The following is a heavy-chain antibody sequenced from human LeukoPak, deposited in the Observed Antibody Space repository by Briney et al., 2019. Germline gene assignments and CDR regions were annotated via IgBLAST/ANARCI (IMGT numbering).Heavy chain of an antibody. D-gene: IGHD3-10*01. Sequence: ASEKVSCKASGYTFTGYYMHWVRQAPGQGLEWMGWINPNSGGTNYAQKFQGRVTMTRDTSISTAYMELSRLRSDDTAVYYCARVGKGSDYFDYWGQGTLVTVSS. CDR2: INPNSGGT. J-gene: IGHJ4*02. V-gene: IGHV1-2*02. CDR3: ARVGKGSDYFDY. CDR1: GYTFTGYY.